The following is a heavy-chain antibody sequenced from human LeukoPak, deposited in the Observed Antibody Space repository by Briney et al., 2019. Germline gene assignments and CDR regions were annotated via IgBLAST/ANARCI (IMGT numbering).Heavy chain of an antibody. D-gene: IGHD5-24*01. V-gene: IGHV5-51*01. CDR1: GYRFATHW. Sequence: GESLKISCKGSGYRFATHWIGWVRQMPGKGLEWMGIIYPGDSDTRYSPSFQGQVTISADKSVSTAYLQWSSPKASDTAMYYCAREMATFFDYWGQGTLVTVSS. CDR2: IYPGDSDT. CDR3: AREMATFFDY. J-gene: IGHJ4*02.